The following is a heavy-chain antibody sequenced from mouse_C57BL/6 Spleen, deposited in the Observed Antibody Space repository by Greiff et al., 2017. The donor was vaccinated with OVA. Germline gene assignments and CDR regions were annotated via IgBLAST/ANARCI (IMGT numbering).Heavy chain of an antibody. CDR2: ISNKANNHAT. V-gene: IGHV6-6*01. CDR1: GFTFSDAW. J-gene: IGHJ2*01. CDR3: TRTDYDYFDY. D-gene: IGHD2-4*01. Sequence: EVQRVESGGGLVQPGGSMKLSCAASGFTFSDAWMDWVRQSPEQGLEWVAEISNKANNHATYYAESVKGRFTISRDDSKSSVHLHMTSLSAEDAGIYYCTRTDYDYFDYWGQGTTLTVSS.